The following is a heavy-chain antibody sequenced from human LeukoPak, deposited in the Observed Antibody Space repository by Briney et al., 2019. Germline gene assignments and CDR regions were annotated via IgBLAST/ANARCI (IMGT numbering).Heavy chain of an antibody. CDR1: GGSISSSSYY. CDR3: ASFPAGYSSGWYYFDY. CDR2: IYYSGST. D-gene: IGHD6-19*01. V-gene: IGHV4-39*07. J-gene: IGHJ4*02. Sequence: KPSETLSLTCTVSGGSISSSSYYWGWIRQPPGKGLEWIGSIYYSGSTYYNPSLKSRVTISVDTSKNQFSLKLSSVTAADTAVYYCASFPAGYSSGWYYFDYWGQGTLVTVSS.